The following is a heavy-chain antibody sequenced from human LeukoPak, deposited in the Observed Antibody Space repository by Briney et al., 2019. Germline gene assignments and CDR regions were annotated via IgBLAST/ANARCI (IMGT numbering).Heavy chain of an antibody. V-gene: IGHV3-74*01. CDR1: GFTFSRHW. CDR2: LISDGSSA. D-gene: IGHD2-15*01. Sequence: GGSLRLSCAASGFTFSRHWMHWVRQAPGKGLVWVSRLISDGSSASYADSVKGRFTISRDNTKNTLYLEMNSLRAEDTAVYYCVRDSRYCPDVWGQGTTVTVSS. CDR3: VRDSRYCPDV. J-gene: IGHJ6*02.